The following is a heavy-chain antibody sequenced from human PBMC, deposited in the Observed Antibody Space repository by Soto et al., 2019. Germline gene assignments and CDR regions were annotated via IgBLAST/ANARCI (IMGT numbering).Heavy chain of an antibody. CDR1: GGSISSYY. D-gene: IGHD5-18*01. CDR3: ARGYSYGYRLYYFDY. CDR2: IYYSGST. J-gene: IGHJ4*02. Sequence: SETLSLTCTVSGGSISSYYWSWIRQPPGKGLEWIGYIYYSGSTNYNPSLKSRVTISVDTSKNQFSLKLSSVTAADTAVYYCARGYSYGYRLYYFDYWGQGTRVTVAS. V-gene: IGHV4-59*01.